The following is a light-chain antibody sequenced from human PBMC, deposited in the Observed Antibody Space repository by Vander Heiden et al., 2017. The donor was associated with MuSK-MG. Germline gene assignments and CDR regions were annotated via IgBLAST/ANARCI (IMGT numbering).Light chain of an antibody. J-gene: IGKJ4*01. Sequence: DIPMTQAPSSLSASVGDRVTITGRASQSISSYLNWYQQKPGKAPKLLMDAASSLQSGVPARFSGSGSGTDVTLTISSRQPEDFAAYYCQQKYSNHAVTFGGGTKVEIK. V-gene: IGKV1-39*01. CDR1: QSISSY. CDR2: AAS. CDR3: QQKYSNHAVT.